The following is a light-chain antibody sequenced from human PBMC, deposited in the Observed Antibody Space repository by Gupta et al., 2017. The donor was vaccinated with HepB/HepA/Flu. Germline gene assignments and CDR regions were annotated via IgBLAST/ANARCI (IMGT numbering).Light chain of an antibody. CDR1: SSNIGAGYD. J-gene: IGLJ1*01. CDR3: QSYDSSLYV. V-gene: IGLV1-40*01. CDR2: GNN. Sequence: QSVLPQPPSVSGAPGQRFTLSCPGSSSNIGAGYDVHWYRQVPGTGPKVLVYGNNKRPWGVPDRFSGSRSGTSASLAITGLQAEDEADYYCQSYDSSLYVFGTGTKVIVL.